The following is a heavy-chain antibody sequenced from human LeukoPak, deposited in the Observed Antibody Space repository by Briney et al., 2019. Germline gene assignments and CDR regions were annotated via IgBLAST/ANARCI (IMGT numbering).Heavy chain of an antibody. D-gene: IGHD2-21*02. CDR3: TRELPREVTLDY. J-gene: IGHJ4*01. CDR2: INTDGSST. Sequence: PGGSLRLSCAASGFTFISYGMQWVRQAPGKGLVWVSRINTDGSSTSYADSVKGRFTVSRDNAKNTLYLQVNSRRAEDTAVYFCTRELPREVTLDYWGQGTLVTVSS. V-gene: IGHV3-74*01. CDR1: GFTFISYG.